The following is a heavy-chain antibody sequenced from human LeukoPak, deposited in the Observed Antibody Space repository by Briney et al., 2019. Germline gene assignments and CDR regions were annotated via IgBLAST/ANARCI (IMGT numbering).Heavy chain of an antibody. CDR1: GFTFSSYW. CDR3: ARTNYYFDN. V-gene: IGHV3-74*01. D-gene: IGHD1-1*01. Sequence: GGSLRLSCAASGFTFSSYWMHWVRQAPGKGLVWVSRISGDGSNTHYADSVKGRFTISRDNAENTLYLQMNGLRAEDTALYYCARTNYYFDNWGQGSLVTVSS. CDR2: ISGDGSNT. J-gene: IGHJ4*02.